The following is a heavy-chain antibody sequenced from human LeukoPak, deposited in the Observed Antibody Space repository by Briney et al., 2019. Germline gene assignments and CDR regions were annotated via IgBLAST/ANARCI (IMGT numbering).Heavy chain of an antibody. CDR2: ISYDGSNK. J-gene: IGHJ5*02. D-gene: IGHD5-24*01. V-gene: IGHV3-30*04. CDR3: AREDGNNIKLGS. CDR1: GFTFSSYA. Sequence: GGSLRLSCAASGFTFSSYAMHWVRQAPGKGLEWVAVISYDGSNKYYADSVRGRFTISRDNAKNLLYLQMNSLRVEDTGVYFCAREDGNNIKLGSWGQGVLVTVSS.